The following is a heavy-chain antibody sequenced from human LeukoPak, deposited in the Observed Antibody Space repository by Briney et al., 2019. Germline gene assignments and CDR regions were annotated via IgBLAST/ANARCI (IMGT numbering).Heavy chain of an antibody. CDR3: ARATGYYDSSGYYHLAPYNWFDP. CDR2: IIPIFGTA. V-gene: IGHV1-69*13. J-gene: IGHJ5*02. CDR1: GGTFSSYA. Sequence: ASVKVSCKASGGTFSSYAISWVRQAPGQGLEWMGGIIPIFGTANYAQKFQGRVTITADESTSTAYMEPSSLRSEDTAVYYCARATGYYDSSGYYHLAPYNWFDPWGQGTLVTVSS. D-gene: IGHD3-22*01.